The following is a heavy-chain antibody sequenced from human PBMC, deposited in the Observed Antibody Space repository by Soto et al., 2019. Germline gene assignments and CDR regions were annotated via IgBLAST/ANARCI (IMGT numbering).Heavy chain of an antibody. CDR1: GFTVSSNY. CDR3: AREGVVVVAAKRYYYYGMDV. J-gene: IGHJ6*02. D-gene: IGHD2-15*01. V-gene: IGHV3-21*01. Sequence: EVQLVESGGGLIQPGGSLRLSCAASGFTVSSNYMSWVRQAPGKGLEWVSSISSSSSYIYYADSVKGRFTISRDNAKNSLYLQMNSLRAEDTAVYYCAREGVVVVAAKRYYYYGMDVWGQGTTVTVSS. CDR2: ISSSSSYI.